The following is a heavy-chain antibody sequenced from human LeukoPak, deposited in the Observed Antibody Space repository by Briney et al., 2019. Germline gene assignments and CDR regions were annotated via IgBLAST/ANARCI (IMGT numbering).Heavy chain of an antibody. V-gene: IGHV3-7*01. D-gene: IGHD2-15*01. Sequence: GGSLRLSCAASGFTFSHYWMSWVRQAPGKGLERVANIKPDGSDKYYVDSVKGRFTISRDNAMNTLYLQMDSLRAEDTAVYYCAREDMWAFDMWGQGTMVTVSS. J-gene: IGHJ3*02. CDR2: IKPDGSDK. CDR3: AREDMWAFDM. CDR1: GFTFSHYW.